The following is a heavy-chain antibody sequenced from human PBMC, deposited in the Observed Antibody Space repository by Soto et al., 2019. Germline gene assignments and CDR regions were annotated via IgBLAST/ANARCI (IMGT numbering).Heavy chain of an antibody. J-gene: IGHJ5*02. D-gene: IGHD5-18*01. V-gene: IGHV4-31*03. CDR1: GASLGGDY. CDR2: IYYSGST. Sequence: PSEILSLTCNVSGASLGGDYWSWIRQHPGKGLEWIGYIYYSGSTYYNPSLKSRITMSIDTSKNQFSLKLSSVTAADTAMYYCARVGVDTALVNNCFDPWGQGTLVTVSS. CDR3: ARVGVDTALVNNCFDP.